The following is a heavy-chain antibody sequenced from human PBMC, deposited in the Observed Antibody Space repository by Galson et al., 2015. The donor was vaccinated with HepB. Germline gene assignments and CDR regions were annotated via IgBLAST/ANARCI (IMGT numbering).Heavy chain of an antibody. Sequence: SLRLFCAASGLSVNSDTVMWARQAPGKGLEWVSFILKTGAPFYADSVKGRFIISRDTSKNTVYLQMDSLRAEDTAVYYCGRDRQWLSTQYFQHWGQGTLVTVSS. J-gene: IGHJ1*01. V-gene: IGHV3-66*01. CDR1: GLSVNSDT. D-gene: IGHD6-19*01. CDR3: GRDRQWLSTQYFQH. CDR2: ILKTGAP.